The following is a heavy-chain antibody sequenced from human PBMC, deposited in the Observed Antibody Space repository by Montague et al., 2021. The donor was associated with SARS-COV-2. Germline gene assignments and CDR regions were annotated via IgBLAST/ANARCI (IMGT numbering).Heavy chain of an antibody. CDR2: INQSGTS. J-gene: IGHJ3*01. D-gene: IGHD2-2*01. Sequence: SETLSLTCAVYGGSFSVYYWTWVRQSPRSGREWTAVINQSGTSYYNPLPKSRDSISVATSKNQFTLNLTSVTAAVTAMYYCAKEREVVRAARTLVAFDLWGPGTLVTVAS. CDR3: AKEREVVRAARTLVAFDL. V-gene: IGHV4-34*01. CDR1: GGSFSVYY.